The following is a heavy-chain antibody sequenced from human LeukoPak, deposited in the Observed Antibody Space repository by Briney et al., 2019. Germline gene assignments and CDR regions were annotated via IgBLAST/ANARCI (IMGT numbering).Heavy chain of an antibody. CDR2: IYHSGST. J-gene: IGHJ4*02. D-gene: IGHD4-17*01. CDR1: GGSISSSNW. Sequence: SETPSLTCAVSGGSISSSNWWSWVRQPPGKGLEWIGEIYHSGSTNYNPSLKSRVTISVDKSKNQFSLKLSSVTAADTAVYYCARFNGDYVFDYFDYWGQGTLVTVSS. V-gene: IGHV4-4*02. CDR3: ARFNGDYVFDYFDY.